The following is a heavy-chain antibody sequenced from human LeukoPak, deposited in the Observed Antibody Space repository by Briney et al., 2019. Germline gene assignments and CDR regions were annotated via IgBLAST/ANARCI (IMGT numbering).Heavy chain of an antibody. CDR1: GYTFTRYY. V-gene: IGHV1-46*01. D-gene: IGHD4-11*01. Sequence: ASVKVSCKASGYTFTRYYMHWVRQAPGQGPEWMGIINPRGGSTDYAQKFQGRVTMTSDTSTSTVYMELKSLRSEDTAVYFCARVGTTGATADNWGQGTLVTVSS. CDR3: ARVGTTGATADN. J-gene: IGHJ4*02. CDR2: INPRGGST.